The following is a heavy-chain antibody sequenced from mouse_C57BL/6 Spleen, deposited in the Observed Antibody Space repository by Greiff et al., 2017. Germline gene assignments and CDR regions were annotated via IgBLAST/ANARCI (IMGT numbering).Heavy chain of an antibody. CDR2: INPGSGGT. V-gene: IGHV1-54*01. CDR1: GYAFTNYL. CDR3: ARGGLRKDFAY. J-gene: IGHJ3*01. D-gene: IGHD2-4*01. Sequence: QQSGAELVRPGTSVKVSCKASGYAFTNYLIEWVKQRPGQGLEWIGVINPGSGGTNYNEKFKGKATLTADKSSSTAYMQLSSLTSEDSAVYFCARGGLRKDFAYWGQGTLVTVSA.